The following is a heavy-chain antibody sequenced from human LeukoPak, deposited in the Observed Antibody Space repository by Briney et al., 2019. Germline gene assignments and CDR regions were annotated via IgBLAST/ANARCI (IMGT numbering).Heavy chain of an antibody. V-gene: IGHV3-23*01. CDR3: AKVRFDSSGYYYSYYYYGMDV. D-gene: IGHD3-22*01. CDR2: ISGSGGDT. J-gene: IGHJ6*02. Sequence: GGSLRLSCAASGFTFSSFAMIWVRQAPGKGLEWVSGISGSGGDTYYADSVKGRFTVSRDNSKSTLYLQMTSLRAEDTAVYFCAKVRFDSSGYYYSYYYYGMDVWGQGTTVTVSS. CDR1: GFTFSSFA.